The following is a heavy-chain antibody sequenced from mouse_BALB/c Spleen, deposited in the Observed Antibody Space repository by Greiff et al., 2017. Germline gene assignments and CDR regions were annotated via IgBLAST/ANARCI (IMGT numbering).Heavy chain of an antibody. D-gene: IGHD2-14*01. Sequence: VQLQQSGPGLVKPSQSLSLTCTVTGYSITSDYAWNWIRQFPGNKLEWMGYISYSGSTSYNPSLKSRISITRDTSKNQFFLQLNSVTTEDTATYYCAKARYDGWYFDVWGAGTTVTVSS. J-gene: IGHJ1*01. CDR3: AKARYDGWYFDV. CDR2: ISYSGST. V-gene: IGHV3-2*02. CDR1: GYSITSDYA.